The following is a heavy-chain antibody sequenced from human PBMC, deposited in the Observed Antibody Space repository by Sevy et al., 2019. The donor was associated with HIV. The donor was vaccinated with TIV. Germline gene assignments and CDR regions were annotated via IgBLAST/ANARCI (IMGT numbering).Heavy chain of an antibody. CDR1: GFSFNTYA. J-gene: IGHJ4*02. D-gene: IGHD5-18*01. V-gene: IGHV3-7*01. Sequence: GGSLRLSCAASGFSFNTYAMTWVRQAPGKGLEWVATMKEDGSEKYYVDSVKGRFTISRDNAKNSLYVQMNSLRAEDTAVYYCVREGLGGFSYSLDCWGQGTLVTVSS. CDR2: MKEDGSEK. CDR3: VREGLGGFSYSLDC.